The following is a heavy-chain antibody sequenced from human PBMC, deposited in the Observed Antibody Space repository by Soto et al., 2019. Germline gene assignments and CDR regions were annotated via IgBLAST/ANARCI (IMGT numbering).Heavy chain of an antibody. V-gene: IGHV2-5*02. J-gene: IGHJ6*02. CDR2: IYWDDDK. CDR1: GFSLTTPGVG. CDR3: PREAPHSFDWIPVALDF. D-gene: IGHD6-19*01. Sequence: QITLKESGPPLVKPTQTLTLTCTFSGFSLTTPGVGVGWVRQPPGKALEWLAVIYWDDDKFYSPSLKSRLTITKDTSKIQVVLTMTNMDPADTATYYCPREAPHSFDWIPVALDFWGQGTTVTVSS.